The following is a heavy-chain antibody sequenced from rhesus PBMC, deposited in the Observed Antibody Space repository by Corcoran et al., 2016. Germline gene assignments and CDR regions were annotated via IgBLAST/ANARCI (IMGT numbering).Heavy chain of an antibody. CDR2: IYGSSTST. Sequence: QVQLQESGPGVVKPSETLSLTRAVSGGSISDSYRWSWIRQPPGKGLDWIGYIYGSSTSTNYNPSLKSLVTISKDTSKNQFSMKLSSVTAADAAVYYCATLYSSWSGFDYWGQGVLVTVSS. CDR1: GGSISDSYR. D-gene: IGHD6-13*01. J-gene: IGHJ4*01. V-gene: IGHV4S10*01. CDR3: ATLYSSWSGFDY.